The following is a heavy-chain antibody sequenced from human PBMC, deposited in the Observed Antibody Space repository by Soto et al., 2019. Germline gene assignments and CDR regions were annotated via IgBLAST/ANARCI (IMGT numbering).Heavy chain of an antibody. CDR1: GFTFSSHG. Sequence: PGGSLRLSCAASGFTFSSHGMHWVRQSPGKGLEWVAVISSDERNKYYGDSVKGRFTISRDNSKNTLYLHMNSLRIEDTAVYYCAKDQSVLRFLEWLTALDYWGQGTLVTVSS. J-gene: IGHJ4*02. D-gene: IGHD3-3*01. CDR2: ISSDERNK. CDR3: AKDQSVLRFLEWLTALDY. V-gene: IGHV3-30*18.